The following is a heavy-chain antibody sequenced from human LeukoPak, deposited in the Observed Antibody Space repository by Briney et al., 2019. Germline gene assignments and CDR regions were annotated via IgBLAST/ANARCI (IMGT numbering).Heavy chain of an antibody. J-gene: IGHJ4*02. CDR2: IIPILGIA. CDR1: GGTFSSYA. D-gene: IGHD1-1*01. CDR3: ARGTKGGYFDY. Sequence: SVKVSCKAFGGTFSSYAISWVRQAPGQGLEWLGRIIPILGIANYAQKFQGRVTITADKSTSTAYMELSSLRSEDTAVYYCARGTKGGYFDYWGQGTLVTVSS. V-gene: IGHV1-69*04.